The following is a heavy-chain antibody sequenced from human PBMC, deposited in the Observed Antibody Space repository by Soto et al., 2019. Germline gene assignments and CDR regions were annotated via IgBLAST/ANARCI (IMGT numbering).Heavy chain of an antibody. J-gene: IGHJ6*03. CDR3: ARDPLLRYFDWPSYYMDV. D-gene: IGHD3-9*01. CDR1: GYTFTGYY. Sequence: QVQLVQSGAEVKKPGASVKVSCKASGYTFTGYYMHWVRQAPGQGLEWMGWINPNSGGTNYAQKFQGWVTMTRDTSISTAYMELSRLRSDDTAVYYCARDPLLRYFDWPSYYMDVWGKGTTVTVSS. V-gene: IGHV1-2*04. CDR2: INPNSGGT.